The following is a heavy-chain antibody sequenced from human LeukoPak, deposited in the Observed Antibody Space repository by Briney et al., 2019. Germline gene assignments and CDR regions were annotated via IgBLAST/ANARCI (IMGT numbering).Heavy chain of an antibody. CDR2: ISGSGGST. D-gene: IGHD3-10*01. CDR1: GFTFSSYA. J-gene: IGHJ3*02. V-gene: IGHV3-23*01. CDR3: AKDSSFGIWSDDAFDI. Sequence: GGSLRLSCAASGFTFSSYAMSWVRQAPGKGLEWVSAISGSGGSTYYADSVKGRFTISRDNSKNTLYLQMNSLRAEDTAVYYCAKDSSFGIWSDDAFDIWGQGTMVTVSS.